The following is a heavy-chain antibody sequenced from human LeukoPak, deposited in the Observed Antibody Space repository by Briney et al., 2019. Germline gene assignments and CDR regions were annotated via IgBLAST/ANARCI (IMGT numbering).Heavy chain of an antibody. V-gene: IGHV3-11*04. D-gene: IGHD1-1*01. CDR1: GFTFSDYY. CDR3: AREQYNWNDGTTPDYYYYYMDV. J-gene: IGHJ6*03. CDR2: ISRSGSTI. Sequence: SGGSLRLSCAASGFTFSDYYMSWIRQAPGKGLEWVSYISRSGSTIYYADSVKGRFTISRDNAKNSLYLQMNSLRAEDTAVYYCAREQYNWNDGTTPDYYYYYMDVWGKGTTVTVSS.